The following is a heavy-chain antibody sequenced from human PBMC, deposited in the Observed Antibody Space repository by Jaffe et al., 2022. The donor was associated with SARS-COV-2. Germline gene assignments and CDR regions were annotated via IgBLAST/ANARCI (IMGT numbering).Heavy chain of an antibody. D-gene: IGHD2-15*01. CDR1: GFTFDDYS. CDR3: VAERKRIWDY. V-gene: IGHV3-43*01. CDR2: ITWDGGSS. J-gene: IGHJ4*02. Sequence: EVQLVESGGVVVQPGESLRLSCETSGFTFDDYSMHWVRQPPGKGLEWVSLITWDGGSSFYADSVEGRFTISRDNSRDSLSLQMNSLTTEDTAFYYCVAERKRIWDYWGQGTLVTVSS.